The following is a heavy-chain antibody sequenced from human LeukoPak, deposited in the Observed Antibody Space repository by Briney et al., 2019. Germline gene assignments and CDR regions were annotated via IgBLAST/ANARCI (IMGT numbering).Heavy chain of an antibody. CDR2: ISWDGGST. Sequence: GGSLRLSCAASGFTFDDYTMHWVRQAPGKGLEWVSLISWDGGSTYYADSVKGRFTISRDNSKNSLYLQMNSLRTEDTALYYGANDTLGEPAVAGIDYWGQGPLVTVSS. J-gene: IGHJ4*02. V-gene: IGHV3-43*01. CDR3: ANDTLGEPAVAGIDY. D-gene: IGHD6-19*01. CDR1: GFTFDDYT.